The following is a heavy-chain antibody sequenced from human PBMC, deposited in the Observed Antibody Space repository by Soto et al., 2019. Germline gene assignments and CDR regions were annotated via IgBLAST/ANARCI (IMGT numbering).Heavy chain of an antibody. CDR2: IFYTGVT. J-gene: IGHJ2*01. CDR3: VRVLDSSWYADL. V-gene: IGHV4-61*03. CDR1: GGSVSNASFY. Sequence: QVQLQESGPGLVKPSETLSLTCSVSGGSVSNASFYWTWIRQAPGTGLEYIGYIFYTGVTNYNPSLSSRVTMSLGTSKNHFSLKLNSMTAADTAVYYCVRVLDSSWYADLWGRGTLVTVSS. D-gene: IGHD3-22*01.